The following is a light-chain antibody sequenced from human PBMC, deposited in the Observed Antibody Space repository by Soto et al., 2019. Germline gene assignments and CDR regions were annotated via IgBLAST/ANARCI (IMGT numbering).Light chain of an antibody. CDR1: QSINSR. Sequence: DIQMTQSPSTLSASAGDRVTITCRASQSINSRLAWYQQKPGKAPKLLIYDVSNLESGVPSRFSGSGSGTEFTLIISSLQSDDFATYYCQEYSSYWTFGQGTKADIK. CDR3: QEYSSYWT. V-gene: IGKV1-5*01. CDR2: DVS. J-gene: IGKJ1*01.